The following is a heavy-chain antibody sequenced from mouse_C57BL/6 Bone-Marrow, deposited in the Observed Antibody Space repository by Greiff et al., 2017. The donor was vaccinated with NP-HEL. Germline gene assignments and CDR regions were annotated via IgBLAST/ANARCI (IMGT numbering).Heavy chain of an antibody. CDR1: GYTFTSYW. V-gene: IGHV1-5*01. Sequence: VQLQQSGTVLARPGASVKMSCKTSGYTFTSYWMHWVKQRPGQGLEWIGAIYPGHSDTSYNQKFKGEAKLTAVTSASTAYMELSSLTNEDSAVYYCTREGGYGVDYWGQGTTLTVSS. J-gene: IGHJ2*01. CDR2: IYPGHSDT. D-gene: IGHD2-2*01. CDR3: TREGGYGVDY.